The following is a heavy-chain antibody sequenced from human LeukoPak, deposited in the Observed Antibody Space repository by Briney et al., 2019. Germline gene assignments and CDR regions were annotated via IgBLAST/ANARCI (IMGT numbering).Heavy chain of an antibody. D-gene: IGHD5-12*01. J-gene: IGHJ4*02. CDR2: INPNRGGT. V-gene: IGHV1-2*06. Sequence: ASVKVSCKASGYTFTGYYIHWVRQAPGQGLECMGRINPNRGGTNYAQKFQGRVTMTRDMSIITAYMELSRLRSDDTAIYYCARDRGSGYDFDYWGPGTLVTVSS. CDR1: GYTFTGYY. CDR3: ARDRGSGYDFDY.